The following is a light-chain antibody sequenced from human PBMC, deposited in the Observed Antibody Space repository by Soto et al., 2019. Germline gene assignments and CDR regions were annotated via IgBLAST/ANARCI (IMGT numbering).Light chain of an antibody. J-gene: IGKJ5*01. CDR1: QSVASNY. CDR3: QQYGSSPIT. CDR2: DAS. V-gene: IGKV3-20*01. Sequence: EIVLTQSPGTLSLSPGERATLSCRASQSVASNYLGWYQQKPGQAPRVLIFDASIRATGIPDRFSASGSGSDFTLTISRLEPEDFAVYYCQQYGSSPITFGQGTRLEIK.